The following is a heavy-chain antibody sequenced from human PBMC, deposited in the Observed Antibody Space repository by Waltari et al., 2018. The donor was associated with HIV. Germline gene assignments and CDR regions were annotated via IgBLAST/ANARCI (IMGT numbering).Heavy chain of an antibody. CDR2: INPNSGGT. Sequence: QVQLVQSGAEVKKPGASVKVSCKASGYTFSDHYNHWVRQSPGQGLEWMGRINPNSGGTNYAQKFQDRITMTRDTSISTVYMDLTSLRSDDTAMYYCARGFAMVRGIYAFDVWGQGTVVIV. V-gene: IGHV1-2*06. CDR1: GYTFSDHY. D-gene: IGHD3-10*01. J-gene: IGHJ3*01. CDR3: ARGFAMVRGIYAFDV.